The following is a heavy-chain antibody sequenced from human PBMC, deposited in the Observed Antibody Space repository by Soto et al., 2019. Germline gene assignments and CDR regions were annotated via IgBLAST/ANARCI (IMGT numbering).Heavy chain of an antibody. J-gene: IGHJ6*02. Sequence: ASVKVSCKASGYIFTGYYMHWVRQAPGQGLEWMGWINPNSGGTNYAQKFQGWVTMTRDTSISTAYMELSRLRSDDTAVYYCARDKIAAAAHYYYYGMDVWGQGTTVTVSS. CDR2: INPNSGGT. D-gene: IGHD6-13*01. CDR1: GYIFTGYY. V-gene: IGHV1-2*04. CDR3: ARDKIAAAAHYYYYGMDV.